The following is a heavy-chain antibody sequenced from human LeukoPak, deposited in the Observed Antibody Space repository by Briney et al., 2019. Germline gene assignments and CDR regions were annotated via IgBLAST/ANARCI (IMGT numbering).Heavy chain of an antibody. V-gene: IGHV4-4*07. CDR1: GGSISSYY. CDR2: IYTSGST. D-gene: IGHD2-2*01. Sequence: SSETLSLTCTVSGGSISSYYWSWIRQPAGKGLEWIGRIYTSGSTNYNPSLKSRVTMSVDTSKDQFSLKLSSVTAADTAVYYCARADCSSTSCYAWRDAFDIWGQGTMVTVSS. CDR3: ARADCSSTSCYAWRDAFDI. J-gene: IGHJ3*02.